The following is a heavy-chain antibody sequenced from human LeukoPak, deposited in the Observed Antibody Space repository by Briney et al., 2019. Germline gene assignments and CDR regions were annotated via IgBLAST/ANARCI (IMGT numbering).Heavy chain of an antibody. D-gene: IGHD3-3*01. CDR3: ARGTYYDFSHVDY. CDR2: ISYDGSNK. Sequence: GGSLRLSCAASGFTFSSYAMSWVRQAPGKGLEWVAVISYDGSNKYYADSVKGRFTISRDNSKNTLYLQMNSLRAEDTAVYYCARGTYYDFSHVDYWGQGTLVTVSS. CDR1: GFTFSSYA. V-gene: IGHV3-30-3*01. J-gene: IGHJ4*02.